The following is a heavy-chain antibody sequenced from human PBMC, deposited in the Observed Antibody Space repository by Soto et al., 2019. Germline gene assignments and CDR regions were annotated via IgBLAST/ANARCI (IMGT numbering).Heavy chain of an antibody. D-gene: IGHD6-19*01. CDR3: ARDLDYSSGWFAYYFDY. J-gene: IGHJ4*02. CDR1: GDSVSSNSAA. Sequence: PSQTLSLTCAISGDSVSSNSAAWNWIRQSPSRGLEWLGRTYYRSKWYNDYAVSVKSRITINPDTSKNQFSLQLNSVTPEDTAVYYCARDLDYSSGWFAYYFDYWGQGTLVTVSS. V-gene: IGHV6-1*01. CDR2: TYYRSKWYN.